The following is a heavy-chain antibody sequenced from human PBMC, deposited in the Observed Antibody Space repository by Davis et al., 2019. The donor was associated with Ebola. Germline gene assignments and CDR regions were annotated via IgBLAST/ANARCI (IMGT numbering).Heavy chain of an antibody. D-gene: IGHD1-26*01. CDR3: AKDGGWGSYFLYYFDY. CDR1: GFTFDDYA. J-gene: IGHJ4*02. CDR2: ISWNSGSI. V-gene: IGHV3-9*01. Sequence: SLKISCAASGFTFDDYAMHWVRQAPGKGLEWVSGISWNSGSIGYADSVKGRFTISRDNAKNSLYLQMNSLRAEDTALYYCAKDGGWGSYFLYYFDYWGQGTLVTVSS.